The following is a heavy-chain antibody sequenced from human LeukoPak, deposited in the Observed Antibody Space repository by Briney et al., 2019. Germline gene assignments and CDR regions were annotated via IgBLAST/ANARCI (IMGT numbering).Heavy chain of an antibody. V-gene: IGHV3-33*01. CDR1: GFIFRNYG. CDR2: LWSDGSKK. Sequence: GGSLRLSCAASGFIFRNYGMHWVRQAPGKGLEWVAVLWSDGSKKYYIDSVKGRFTVSRDISKNTLYLQMDSLRAEDTAIYYCARDNYTTYHYQEPDPWGQGTLVTVSS. J-gene: IGHJ5*02. CDR3: ARDNYTTYHYQEPDP. D-gene: IGHD3-3*01.